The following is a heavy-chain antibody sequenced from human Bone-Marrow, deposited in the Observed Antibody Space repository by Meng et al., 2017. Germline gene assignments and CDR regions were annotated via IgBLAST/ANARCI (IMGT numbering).Heavy chain of an antibody. CDR2: IDTRSGDT. J-gene: IGHJ4*02. CDR1: GYSFTAYW. D-gene: IGHD6-13*01. V-gene: IGHV1-2*06. Sequence: ASVKVSCKPSGYSFTAYWLHWVRQAPGQGLDWMGRIDTRSGDTQYAQNFQSRVTMNRDTSISTTYMVLSRLRSDDPTVYYCVGDEDISAAGKLFGDYWGQGTLVTVSS. CDR3: VGDEDISAAGKLFGDY.